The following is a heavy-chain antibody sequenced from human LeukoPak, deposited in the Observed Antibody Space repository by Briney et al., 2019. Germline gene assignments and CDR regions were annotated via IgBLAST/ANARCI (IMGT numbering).Heavy chain of an antibody. CDR2: INPNSGGT. CDR3: ARDRGSYYFRGDAFDI. Sequence: ASVKVSCKASGYTFTSYGISWVRQAPGQGLEWMGWINPNSGGTNYAQKFQGRVTMTRDTSISTAYMELSRLRSDDTAVYYCARDRGSYYFRGDAFDIWGQGTMVTVSS. CDR1: GYTFTSYG. D-gene: IGHD1-26*01. J-gene: IGHJ3*02. V-gene: IGHV1-2*02.